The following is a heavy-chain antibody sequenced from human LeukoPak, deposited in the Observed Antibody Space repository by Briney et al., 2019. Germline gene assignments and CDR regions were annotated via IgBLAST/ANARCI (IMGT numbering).Heavy chain of an antibody. CDR2: IYYSGST. Sequence: SETLSLTCTVSGGSISSYYWSWIRQPPGKGLEWIGYIYYSGSTNYNPSLKSRVTISVDTSKNQFSLKLSSVTAADTAVYYCARFYDSSGYHYLFDYWGQGTLVTVSS. D-gene: IGHD3-22*01. V-gene: IGHV4-59*01. CDR1: GGSISSYY. CDR3: ARFYDSSGYHYLFDY. J-gene: IGHJ4*02.